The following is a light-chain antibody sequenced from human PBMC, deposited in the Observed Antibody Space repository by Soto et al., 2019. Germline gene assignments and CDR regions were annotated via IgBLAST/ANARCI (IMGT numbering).Light chain of an antibody. V-gene: IGKV3-11*01. J-gene: IGKJ5*01. CDR1: QSLTNSF. CDR2: DAS. Sequence: EFVLTQSPGPLSLSPGERATLSGRASQSLTNSFIAWYQQRPGQAPRLLIYDASNRATGIPARFSGSGSGTDFTLTISSLEPEDFAVYYCQQRSNWPSTFGQGTRLEIK. CDR3: QQRSNWPST.